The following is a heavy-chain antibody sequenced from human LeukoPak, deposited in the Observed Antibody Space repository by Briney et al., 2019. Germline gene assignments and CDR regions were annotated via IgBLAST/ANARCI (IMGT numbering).Heavy chain of an antibody. CDR2: ISYDGSNK. V-gene: IGHV3-30*18. CDR3: AKDEGATGY. Sequence: GRSLRLSCAASGFTFSSYSMHWVRQAPGKGLEWVAVISYDGSNKYYADSVKGRFTISRDNSKNTLYLQMNSLRAEDTAVYYCAKDEGATGYWGQGTLVTVSS. CDR1: GFTFSSYS. J-gene: IGHJ4*02. D-gene: IGHD1-26*01.